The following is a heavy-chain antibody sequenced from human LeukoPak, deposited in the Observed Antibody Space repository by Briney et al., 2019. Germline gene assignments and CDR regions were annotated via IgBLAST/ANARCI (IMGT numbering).Heavy chain of an antibody. D-gene: IGHD3-16*02. CDR3: ARVPRGGGAIILFDY. CDR2: ISAYNGNT. Sequence: ASVKVSCKASGYTFTSYGISWVRQAPGQGLEWMGWISAYNGNTNYAQKLQGRVTMTTDTSTSTAYMELRSLRSDDTAVYYCARVPRGGGAIILFDYWGQGTLVPVSS. V-gene: IGHV1-18*01. J-gene: IGHJ4*02. CDR1: GYTFTSYG.